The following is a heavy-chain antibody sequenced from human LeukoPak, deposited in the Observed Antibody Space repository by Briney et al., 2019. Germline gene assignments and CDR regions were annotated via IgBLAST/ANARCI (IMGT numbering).Heavy chain of an antibody. CDR1: GNTFTGFY. CDR2: INPNNGGA. Sequence: ASVKVSCKASGNTFTGFYMHWVRQAPGQGLEWMGWINPNNGGANYAQKFQGRVTMTRDTSISTAYMEPRRLRSDDTAVYYCATVPSSSGWYHWGQGTLVTVSS. CDR3: ATVPSSSGWYH. D-gene: IGHD6-19*01. V-gene: IGHV1-2*02. J-gene: IGHJ5*02.